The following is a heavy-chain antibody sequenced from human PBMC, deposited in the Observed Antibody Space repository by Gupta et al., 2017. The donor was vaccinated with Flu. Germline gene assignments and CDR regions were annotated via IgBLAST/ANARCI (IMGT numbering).Heavy chain of an antibody. CDR3: ARDPSGWYYFDY. J-gene: IGHJ4*02. CDR2: FNPSGGST. D-gene: IGHD6-19*01. Sequence: VRQAPVQGLEWMGIFNPSGGSTSYAKKFKGRVTMTRDTSTSTVYMELSSLRSEYTAVYYCARDPSGWYYFDYWGQGTLVTVSS. V-gene: IGHV1-46*01.